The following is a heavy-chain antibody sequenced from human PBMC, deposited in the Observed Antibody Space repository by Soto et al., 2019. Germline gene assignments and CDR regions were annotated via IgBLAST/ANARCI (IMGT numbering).Heavy chain of an antibody. J-gene: IGHJ4*02. V-gene: IGHV3-23*01. CDR3: ARVRRHIDPFNY. D-gene: IGHD3-10*01. CDR2: INDSGDKT. CDR1: GFTFSTSA. Sequence: EVQLLESGGGLVQPGGSLRLSCAASGFTFSTSAMSWVRQAPGKVLEWVSAINDSGDKTYYADSVKGRFTISRDNSKNTLYLQMNSLRPDDAAVYYCARVRRHIDPFNYWGQGTLVTVSS.